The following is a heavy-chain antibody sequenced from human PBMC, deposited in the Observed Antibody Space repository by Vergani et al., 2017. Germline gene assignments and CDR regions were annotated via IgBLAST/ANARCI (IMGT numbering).Heavy chain of an antibody. D-gene: IGHD6-13*01. CDR3: VKDIAASGNYWYFDL. V-gene: IGHV3-9*01. CDR2: INWHSDSI. Sequence: EVQLVESGGGLVQPGRSLRLSCAASGFTFDDYAMHWVRQAPGKGLEWVSGINWHSDSIAYADSVKGRFTISRDNAKNSLYLQMNSLRAEDTALYYCVKDIAASGNYWYFDLWGRGTLVTVSS. J-gene: IGHJ2*01. CDR1: GFTFDDYA.